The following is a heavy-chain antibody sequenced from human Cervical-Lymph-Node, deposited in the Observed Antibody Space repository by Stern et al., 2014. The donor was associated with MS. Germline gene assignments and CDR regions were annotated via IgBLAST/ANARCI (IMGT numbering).Heavy chain of an antibody. CDR1: GFTFSNYA. J-gene: IGHJ4*02. CDR2: ITSDGGRT. CDR3: ARGSR. V-gene: IGHV3-64*01. Sequence: EVQLVESGGGLVQPGGSLRLSCVGSGFTFSNYAMHWVRQAPGKGLEYVSAITSDGGRTYYAKFVKGRFTISRDNAKNTLYLPMGRLRGDDMAVYYCARGSRWGQGTLVTVSS.